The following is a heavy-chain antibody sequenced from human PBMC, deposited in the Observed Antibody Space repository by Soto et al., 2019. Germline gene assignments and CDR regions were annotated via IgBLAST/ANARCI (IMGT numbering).Heavy chain of an antibody. CDR2: IYYTGST. D-gene: IGHD3-22*01. CDR1: GGSININNYY. Sequence: SETLSLTCTVSGGSININNYYWGWIRQPPGKGLEWIGNIYYTGSTYYNPSLKSRVTISVDTSKNQFSLELSSLTAADTAVYYCARPSRFSSAWFGHWGQGTLVTVSS. J-gene: IGHJ5*02. CDR3: ARPSRFSSAWFGH. V-gene: IGHV4-39*01.